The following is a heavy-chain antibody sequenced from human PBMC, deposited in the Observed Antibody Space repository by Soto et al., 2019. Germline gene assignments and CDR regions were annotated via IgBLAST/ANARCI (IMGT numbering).Heavy chain of an antibody. Sequence: GGSLRLSCAASGFTISSNAMYWVRQAPGKGLEWVSAISDRGDTTHYADSVKGRFTISRDTSKNTLYLQLNALRADDTAVCYCAKDKPGTTSFDYWGQGTLVTVSS. J-gene: IGHJ4*02. CDR2: ISDRGDTT. CDR1: GFTISSNA. CDR3: AKDKPGTTSFDY. D-gene: IGHD1-1*01. V-gene: IGHV3-23*01.